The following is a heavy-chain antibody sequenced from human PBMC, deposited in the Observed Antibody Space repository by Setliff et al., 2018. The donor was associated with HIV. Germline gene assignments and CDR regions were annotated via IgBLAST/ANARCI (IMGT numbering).Heavy chain of an antibody. CDR1: GDSLAGSHYS. CDR3: ARLGDNSDWRSNYFFYYMDV. D-gene: IGHD3-22*01. V-gene: IGHV4-39*01. Sequence: SETLSLTCTVSGDSLAGSHYSWGWVRQPPGQGLEWLGNLFHTGGSYFNPSLKSRLTMSVDTSKNQFSLSLISMTAADSAVYYCARLGDNSDWRSNYFFYYMDVWGKGTTVTVSS. J-gene: IGHJ6*03. CDR2: LFHTGGS.